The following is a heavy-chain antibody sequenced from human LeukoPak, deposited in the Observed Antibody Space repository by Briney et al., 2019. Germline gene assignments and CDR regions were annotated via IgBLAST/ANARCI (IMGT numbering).Heavy chain of an antibody. CDR1: GGSISSYY. CDR3: ARGRGPNYYYYYMDV. V-gene: IGHV4-4*07. J-gene: IGHJ6*03. CDR2: IYTSGST. Sequence: PSETLSLTCTVSGGSISSYYWSWIRQPAGKGLEWIGRIYTSGSTNYNPSLKSRVTMSVDTSKNQFSLKLSSATAADTAVYYCARGRGPNYYYYYMDVWGKGTTVTVSS. D-gene: IGHD3-10*01.